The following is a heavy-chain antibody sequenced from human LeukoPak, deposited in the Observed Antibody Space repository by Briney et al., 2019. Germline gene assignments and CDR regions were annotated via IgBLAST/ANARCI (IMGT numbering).Heavy chain of an antibody. V-gene: IGHV4-30-4*08. CDR2: IYYSGST. CDR3: ASLTYYYDSSGYWY. CDR1: GGSVSSDSYY. D-gene: IGHD3-22*01. J-gene: IGHJ4*02. Sequence: PSETLSLTCTVSGGSVSSDSYYWSWIRQPPGKGLEWIGYIYYSGSTYYNPSLKSRVTISVDTSKNQFSLKLSSVTAADTAVYYCASLTYYYDSSGYWYWGQGTLVTVSS.